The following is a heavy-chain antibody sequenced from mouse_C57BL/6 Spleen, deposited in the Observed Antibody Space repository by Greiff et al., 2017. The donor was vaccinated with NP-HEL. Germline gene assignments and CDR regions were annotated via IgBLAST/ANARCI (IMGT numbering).Heavy chain of an antibody. CDR2: IHPNSGST. Sequence: QVQLQQPGAELVKPGASVKLSCKASGYTFTSYWMHWVKQRPGQGLEWIGMIHPNSGSTNYNEKFKSKATLTVDKSSSTAYMHLSSLTSEDSAVYYCARDYDGRSYGDYWGKGTTLTVSS. CDR1: GYTFTSYW. V-gene: IGHV1-64*01. D-gene: IGHD1-1*01. J-gene: IGHJ2*01. CDR3: ARDYDGRSYGDY.